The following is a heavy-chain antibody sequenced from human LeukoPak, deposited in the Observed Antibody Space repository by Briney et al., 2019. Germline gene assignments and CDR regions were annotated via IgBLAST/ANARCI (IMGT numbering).Heavy chain of an antibody. CDR1: GGSFSGYY. CDR2: INYCGST. J-gene: IGHJ6*02. V-gene: IGHV4-34*01. Sequence: SETLSLTCAVYGGSFSGYYWSWIRQPPGKGLEWIGEINYCGSTNYNPSLKSRVTISVDMCKNQFSPELGSVNAAEPAVYYCARGRPTCILAAVPYYYYGMDVWGQGTTVTVSS. D-gene: IGHD2-15*01. CDR3: ARGRPTCILAAVPYYYYGMDV.